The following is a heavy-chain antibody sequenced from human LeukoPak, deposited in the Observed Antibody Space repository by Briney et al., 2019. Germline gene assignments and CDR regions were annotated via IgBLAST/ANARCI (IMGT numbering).Heavy chain of an antibody. V-gene: IGHV1-18*01. D-gene: IGHD4-23*01. CDR3: ARGMDYGGNPRPFDY. Sequence: ASVKVSCKASGYTFTTYVISWVRQAPGQGLEWMGWINTYNGNTNYAQNLQGRVTMTTDTSTSTTYIELRSLKSDDTAVYYCARGMDYGGNPRPFDYWGQGTLVTVSS. CDR1: GYTFTTYV. CDR2: INTYNGNT. J-gene: IGHJ4*02.